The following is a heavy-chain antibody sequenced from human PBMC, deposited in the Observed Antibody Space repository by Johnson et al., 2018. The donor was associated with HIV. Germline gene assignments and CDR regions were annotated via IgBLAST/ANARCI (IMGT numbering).Heavy chain of an antibody. CDR2: ISYDGSNK. J-gene: IGHJ3*02. CDR3: AREGRTGPDTFDI. CDR1: GFTFSSYG. Sequence: QVTLVESGGGVVQPGRSLRLSCAASGFTFSSYGMHWVRQAPGKGLEWVAVISYDGSNKYYADSVKGRFTVSRDNSKNTLFLQMNGLRAEDTAVYYCAREGRTGPDTFDIWGQGTMLTVSS. V-gene: IGHV3-30*03.